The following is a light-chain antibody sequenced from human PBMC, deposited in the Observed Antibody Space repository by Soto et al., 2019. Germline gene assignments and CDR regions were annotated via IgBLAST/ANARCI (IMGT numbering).Light chain of an antibody. CDR1: QSLLHSNGYNY. CDR3: MPALQTPPT. V-gene: IGKV2-28*01. Sequence: DIVMTQSPLSLPVTPGEPASISCRSSQSLLHSNGYNYLDWYLQKPGQSPQLLIYLGSNRSSGVPDRFSGSGSGTDFTLKISRVEAEDVGVYYCMPALQTPPTFGQGTKVDIK. J-gene: IGKJ1*01. CDR2: LGS.